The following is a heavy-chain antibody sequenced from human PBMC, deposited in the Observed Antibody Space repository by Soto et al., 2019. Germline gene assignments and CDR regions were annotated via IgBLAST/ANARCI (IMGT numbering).Heavy chain of an antibody. D-gene: IGHD1-26*01. CDR3: ARDKGGSVGAPGGPFDP. CDR2: ISYDGSNK. Sequence: QVQLVESGGGVVQPGRSLRLSCAASGFTFSSYAMHWVRQAPGKGLEWVAVISYDGSNKYYADSVKGRFTISRDNSKNPLYLQMNSLRAEDTAVYYCARDKGGSVGAPGGPFDPWGQGTLVTVSS. V-gene: IGHV3-30-3*01. J-gene: IGHJ5*02. CDR1: GFTFSSYA.